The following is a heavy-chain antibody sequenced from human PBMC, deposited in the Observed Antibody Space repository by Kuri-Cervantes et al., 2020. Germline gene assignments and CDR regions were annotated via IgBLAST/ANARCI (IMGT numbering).Heavy chain of an antibody. CDR3: AGISSSDYYYYMDV. Sequence: SETLSLTCTVSGGSISSYYWSWIRQPPGKGLEWIGYIYYSGSTNYNPSLKSRVTISVDMSKNQFSLKLSSVTAADTAVYYCAGISSSDYYYYMDVWGKGTTVTVSS. V-gene: IGHV4-59*01. J-gene: IGHJ6*03. D-gene: IGHD6-6*01. CDR1: GGSISSYY. CDR2: IYYSGST.